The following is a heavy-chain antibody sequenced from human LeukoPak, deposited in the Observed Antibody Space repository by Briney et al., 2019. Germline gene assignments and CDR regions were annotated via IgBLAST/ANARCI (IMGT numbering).Heavy chain of an antibody. CDR1: GYTFTGYY. V-gene: IGHV1-24*01. J-gene: IGHJ5*02. Sequence: ASVKVSCKASGYTFTGYYMHWVRQAPGKGLEWMGGFDPEDGETIYAQKFQGRVTMTEDTSTDTAYMELSSLRSEDTAVYYCARGGVGATTYVWFDPWGQGTLVTVSS. D-gene: IGHD1-26*01. CDR3: ARGGVGATTYVWFDP. CDR2: FDPEDGET.